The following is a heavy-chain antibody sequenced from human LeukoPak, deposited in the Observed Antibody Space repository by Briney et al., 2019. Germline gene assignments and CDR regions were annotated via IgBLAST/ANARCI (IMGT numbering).Heavy chain of an antibody. Sequence: ASVKVSCKASGYTFTGYYMHWVRQAPGQGLEWMGWINPNSGGTNYAQKFQGRVTMTRDTSNSTAYMELSRLRSDDTAVYYCARAATAKYWGSGDYWGQGTLVTVSS. CDR1: GYTFTGYY. CDR3: ARAATAKYWGSGDY. CDR2: INPNSGGT. V-gene: IGHV1-2*02. D-gene: IGHD3-16*01. J-gene: IGHJ4*02.